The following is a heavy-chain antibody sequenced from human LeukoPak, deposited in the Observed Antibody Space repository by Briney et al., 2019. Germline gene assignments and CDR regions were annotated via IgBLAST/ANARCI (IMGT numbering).Heavy chain of an antibody. J-gene: IGHJ4*02. CDR2: VYYSGGGT. Sequence: SETLSLTCTVSRGSTTDNYWSWIRQPPGKGPEWIAYVYYSGGGTNYNPSLKSRVTMSVDTSKNHFSLKLGSVTAADTAVYYCARGNSSGWYGGFDYWGQGILVTVSS. CDR3: ARGNSSGWYGGFDY. CDR1: RGSTTDNY. D-gene: IGHD6-19*01. V-gene: IGHV4-59*01.